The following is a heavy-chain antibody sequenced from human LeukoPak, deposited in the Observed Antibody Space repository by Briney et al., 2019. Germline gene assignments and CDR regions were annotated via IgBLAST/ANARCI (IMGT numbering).Heavy chain of an antibody. CDR1: GYTFTSYD. J-gene: IGHJ4*02. Sequence: GASVKVSCKASGYTFTSYDINWVRQATGQGFEWMGWMNPNSGNTGYAQKFQGRVTITRNTSISTAYMELSSLRSEDTAVYYCARGRGRLRTRDGYNYDFWGQGTLVTVSS. D-gene: IGHD5-24*01. CDR2: MNPNSGNT. V-gene: IGHV1-8*03. CDR3: ARGRGRLRTRDGYNYDF.